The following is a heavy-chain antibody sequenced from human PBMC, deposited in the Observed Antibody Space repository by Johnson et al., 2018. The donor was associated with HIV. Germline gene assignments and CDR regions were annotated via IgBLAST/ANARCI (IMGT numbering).Heavy chain of an antibody. Sequence: VQLVESGGGVVQPCGSLRLSCAASGFTFSSYGMHWVRPVPGKGLEWVANVNPDGSEKFYMDSVKGRFTNSRDNGKNFLLRQVNNVSVEDTAVYYLARDVVIDGNYPPDAFDIWGQGTMVTVSS. D-gene: IGHD2-21*01. CDR2: VNPDGSEK. J-gene: IGHJ3*02. V-gene: IGHV3-7*05. CDR1: GFTFSSYG. CDR3: ARDVVIDGNYPPDAFDI.